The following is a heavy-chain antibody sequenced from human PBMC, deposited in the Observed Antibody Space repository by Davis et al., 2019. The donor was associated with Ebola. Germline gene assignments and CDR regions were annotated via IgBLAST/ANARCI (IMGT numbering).Heavy chain of an antibody. V-gene: IGHV4-59*08. CDR3: AGSYYDSSGYY. CDR1: GGSISSNY. Sequence: PSETLSLTCTVSGGSISSNYWSWIRQPPGKGLEWIGYIYYSGSTNYNPSLKSRVTISVDTSKNQFSLKLSSVTAADTAVYYCAGSYYDSSGYYWGQGTLVTVSS. CDR2: IYYSGST. D-gene: IGHD3-22*01. J-gene: IGHJ4*02.